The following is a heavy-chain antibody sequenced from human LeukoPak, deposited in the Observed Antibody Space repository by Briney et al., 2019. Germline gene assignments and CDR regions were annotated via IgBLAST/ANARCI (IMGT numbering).Heavy chain of an antibody. CDR3: AKDGAYYDFWSGYPTHYYYYYMDV. CDR1: GFTVSSNY. V-gene: IGHV3-23*01. D-gene: IGHD3-3*01. Sequence: PGGSLRLSCAASGFTVSSNYMSWVRQAPGKGLEWVSAISGSGGSTYYADSVKGRFTISRDNSKNTLYLQMNSLRAEDTAVYYCAKDGAYYDFWSGYPTHYYYYYMDVWGKGTTVTVSS. J-gene: IGHJ6*03. CDR2: ISGSGGST.